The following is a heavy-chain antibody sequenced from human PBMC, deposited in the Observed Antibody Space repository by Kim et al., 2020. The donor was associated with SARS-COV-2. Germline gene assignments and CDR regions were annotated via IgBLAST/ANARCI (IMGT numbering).Heavy chain of an antibody. CDR1: GFTFLTYA. Sequence: GGSLRLSCAASGFTFLTYAMTWVRQAPGKGLEWVASISASADSIHYADSVKGRFTISRDNSKDRMSLQMSSLRADDTAVYYCSKSGFGSKIYYMFSWGQEPWSPSPQ. D-gene: IGHD3-10*01. J-gene: IGHJ5*01. CDR2: ISASADSI. CDR3: SKSGFGSKIYYMFS. V-gene: IGHV3-23*01.